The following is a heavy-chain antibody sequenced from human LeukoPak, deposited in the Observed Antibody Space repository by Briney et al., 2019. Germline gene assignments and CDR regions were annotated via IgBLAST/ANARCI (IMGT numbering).Heavy chain of an antibody. J-gene: IGHJ4*02. D-gene: IGHD6-13*01. CDR3: AKGSSSSWDHFDC. CDR2: ITGSGSSP. CDR1: GLTFSIYG. V-gene: IGHV3-23*01. Sequence: GGSLRLSCAASGLTFSIYGMSWVRQAPGKGLEWVSAITGSGSSPYYADSVKGRFTISRDNSKNTLSLQMNSLRAEDTAVYYCAKGSSSSWDHFDCWGQGTLVTVSS.